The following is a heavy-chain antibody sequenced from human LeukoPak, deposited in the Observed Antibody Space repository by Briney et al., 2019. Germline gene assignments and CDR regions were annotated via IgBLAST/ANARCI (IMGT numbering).Heavy chain of an antibody. CDR1: GFTFSSYA. CDR2: ISGSGGST. D-gene: IGHD6-6*01. Sequence: GGSLRLSCAASGFTFSSYAMSWVRQAPGKGLEWVSAISGSGGSTYYADSVKGRFTISRDNTKNTLYLQMNSLRAEDTAVYYCATDPISSSFSHDAFDIWGQGTMVTVSS. V-gene: IGHV3-23*01. CDR3: ATDPISSSFSHDAFDI. J-gene: IGHJ3*02.